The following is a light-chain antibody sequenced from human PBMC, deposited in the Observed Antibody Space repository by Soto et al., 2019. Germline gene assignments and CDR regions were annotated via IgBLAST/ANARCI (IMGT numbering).Light chain of an antibody. CDR3: QQYNSFPLT. V-gene: IGKV1-16*02. CDR2: AAS. Sequence: DIQMIQSPASLSASVGDTVTITCRATQGITNHLAWYLQKPGKAPKSLIFAASSFQSGVPSKFSGRGSGTEFTLTITSLQPEDFGIYYCQQYNSFPLTFGQGTRLE. CDR1: QGITNH. J-gene: IGKJ5*01.